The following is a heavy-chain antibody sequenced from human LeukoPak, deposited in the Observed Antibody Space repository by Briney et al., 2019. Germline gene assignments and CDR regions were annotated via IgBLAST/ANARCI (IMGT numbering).Heavy chain of an antibody. D-gene: IGHD3-22*01. CDR3: ARRTYYYDSSGYRTFYYFDY. V-gene: IGHV4-59*08. CDR2: IYYSGGT. CDR1: GGSISSYY. Sequence: PSETLSLTCTVSGGSISSYYWSWIRQPPGKGLEWIGYIYYSGGTNYNPSLKSRVTISVDTSKNQFSLKLSSVTAADTAVYYCARRTYYYDSSGYRTFYYFDYWGQGTLVTVSS. J-gene: IGHJ4*02.